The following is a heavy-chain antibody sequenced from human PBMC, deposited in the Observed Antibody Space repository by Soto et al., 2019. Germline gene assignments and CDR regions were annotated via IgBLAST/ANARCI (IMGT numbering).Heavy chain of an antibody. Sequence: GSLRLSCAASGFTFSSYAMSWVRQAPGKGLEWVSAISGSGGSTYYADSVKGRFTISRDNSKNTLYLQMNSLRAEDTAVYYCANIPYGDYDYYYYYGMDVWGQGTTVTVSS. D-gene: IGHD4-17*01. V-gene: IGHV3-23*01. CDR3: ANIPYGDYDYYYYYGMDV. J-gene: IGHJ6*02. CDR2: ISGSGGST. CDR1: GFTFSSYA.